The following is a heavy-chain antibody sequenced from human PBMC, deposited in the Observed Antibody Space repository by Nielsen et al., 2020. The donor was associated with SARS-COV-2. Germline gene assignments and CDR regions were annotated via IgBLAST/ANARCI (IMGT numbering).Heavy chain of an antibody. D-gene: IGHD6-19*01. Sequence: VRQMPGKGLEWVSAISGSGGSTYYADSVKGRFTISRDNSKNTLYLQMNSLRAEDTAVYYCASRSQWLVPFDYWGQGTLVTVSS. CDR2: ISGSGGST. J-gene: IGHJ4*02. CDR3: ASRSQWLVPFDY. V-gene: IGHV3-23*01.